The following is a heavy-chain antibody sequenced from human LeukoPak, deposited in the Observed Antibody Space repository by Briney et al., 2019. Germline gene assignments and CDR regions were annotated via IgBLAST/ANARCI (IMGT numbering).Heavy chain of an antibody. CDR3: ARGPALSLVDYYYYMDV. Sequence: SETLSLTCTVSGGSISSYYWSWIRQPAGKGLEWIGRIYTSGSTNYNPSLKSRVTMSVDTSKNQFSLKLSSVTAADTAVYYCARGPALSLVDYYYYMDVWGKGTTVTVSS. D-gene: IGHD1-26*01. J-gene: IGHJ6*03. CDR2: IYTSGST. CDR1: GGSISSYY. V-gene: IGHV4-4*07.